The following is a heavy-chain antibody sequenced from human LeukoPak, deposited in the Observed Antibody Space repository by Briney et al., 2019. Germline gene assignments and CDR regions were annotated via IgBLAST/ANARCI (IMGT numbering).Heavy chain of an antibody. Sequence: GGSLRLSCAASGFTVSSNYMSWVRQAPGKGLEWVAVIWYDGSNKYYADSVKGRFTISRNNSKNTLYLQVNSLRAEDTAVYYCARDLSGLLDYWGQGTLVTVSS. V-gene: IGHV3-33*08. CDR1: GFTVSSNY. CDR2: IWYDGSNK. CDR3: ARDLSGLLDY. J-gene: IGHJ4*02. D-gene: IGHD3-22*01.